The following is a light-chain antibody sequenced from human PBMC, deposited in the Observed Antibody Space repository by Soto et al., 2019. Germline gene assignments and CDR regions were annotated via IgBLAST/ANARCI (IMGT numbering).Light chain of an antibody. CDR2: AAS. V-gene: IGKV1-9*01. CDR3: QQLNSPLT. Sequence: DIQLAQSPSFLSASLGDRVTITCRASQGISSYLAWYQQKPGKAPKLLIYAASTLQSGVPSRFSGSGSGTEFTLTISSLQPEDFATYYCQQLNSPLTFGQGTRLEIK. J-gene: IGKJ5*01. CDR1: QGISSY.